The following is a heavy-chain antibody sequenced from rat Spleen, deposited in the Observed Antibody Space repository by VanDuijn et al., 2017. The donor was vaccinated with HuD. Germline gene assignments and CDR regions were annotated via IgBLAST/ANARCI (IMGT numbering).Heavy chain of an antibody. CDR1: GYSITNNY. CDR3: ARSRYFDY. CDR2: IRYSGST. Sequence: EVQLQESGPGLVKPSQSLSLTCSVTGYSITNNYWGWIRKFPGNKMEWMGYIRYSGSTSYNPSLKSRISITRDTSKNQFFLQLNSVTTEDTATYSCARSRYFDYWGQGVMVTVSS. J-gene: IGHJ2*01. V-gene: IGHV3-1*01.